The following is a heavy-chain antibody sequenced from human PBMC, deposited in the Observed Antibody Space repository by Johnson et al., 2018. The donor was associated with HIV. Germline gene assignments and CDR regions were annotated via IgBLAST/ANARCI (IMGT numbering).Heavy chain of an antibody. Sequence: VQLVESGGGLVKPGGSLRLSCAASGFTFSNAWMSWVRQAPGKGLEWVGRIKSKADGGTTDYAAPVKGRFTISRDDSKNTQYLQINSLKTEDTAVYYCTTDWVDYYDSSGYFYDAFDIWGHGTMVIVSS. CDR3: TTDWVDYYDSSGYFYDAFDI. D-gene: IGHD3-22*01. J-gene: IGHJ3*02. CDR2: IKSKADGGTT. V-gene: IGHV3-15*01. CDR1: GFTFSNAW.